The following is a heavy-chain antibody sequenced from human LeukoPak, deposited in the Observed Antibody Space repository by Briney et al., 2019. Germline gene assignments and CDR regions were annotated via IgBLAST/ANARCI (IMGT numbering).Heavy chain of an antibody. CDR3: AKFGDYRGSSDY. D-gene: IGHD4-17*01. CDR1: GFTFSSYA. CDR2: ISGSGGST. Sequence: GGSLRLSCAASGFTFSSYAMSWVRQAPGKGLEWVSAISGSGGSTYYADSVKGRFTISRDNSKNTLYLQMNSQRAEDTAVYYCAKFGDYRGSSDYWGQGTLVTVSS. V-gene: IGHV3-23*01. J-gene: IGHJ4*02.